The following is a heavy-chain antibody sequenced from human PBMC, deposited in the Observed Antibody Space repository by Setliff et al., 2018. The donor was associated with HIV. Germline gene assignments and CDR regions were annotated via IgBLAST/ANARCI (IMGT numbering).Heavy chain of an antibody. V-gene: IGHV3-30*18. Sequence: GGSLRLSCGASGFTFSNYGMHWVRRAPGKGLEWVASISYHEKDTFYADSVKGRFTISRDNSKNMLYLQMNSLTTEDTAVYYCTKPTTVVTSYYFDSWGQGTQVTISS. CDR2: ISYHEKDT. CDR1: GFTFSNYG. CDR3: TKPTTVVTSYYFDS. J-gene: IGHJ4*02. D-gene: IGHD4-17*01.